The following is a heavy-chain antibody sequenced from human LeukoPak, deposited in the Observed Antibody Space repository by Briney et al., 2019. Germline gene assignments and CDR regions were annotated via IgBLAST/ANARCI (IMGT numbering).Heavy chain of an antibody. CDR2: ISGSGGTT. CDR3: ARDLSMAASAGTVDY. J-gene: IGHJ4*02. V-gene: IGHV3-23*01. Sequence: PGGSLRLSCAASGFTFSSYAMSWVRQAPGKGLEWVSGISGSGGTTYYADSVKGRFTISRDNAKNSLYLQMNSLRAEDTAVYYCARDLSMAASAGTVDYWGQGTLVTVSS. CDR1: GFTFSSYA. D-gene: IGHD6-13*01.